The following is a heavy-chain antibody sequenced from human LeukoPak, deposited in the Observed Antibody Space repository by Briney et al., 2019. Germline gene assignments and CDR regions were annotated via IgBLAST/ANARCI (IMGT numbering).Heavy chain of an antibody. D-gene: IGHD6-13*01. CDR3: ARRVAAAGTYYFDY. CDR2: IYYSGST. Sequence: SETLSLTCTVSGGSISSYYWSWIRQPPGKGLEWIGYIYYSGSTNYNPFLKSRVTISVDTSKNQFSLKLRSVSAADKAVYYCARRVAAAGTYYFDYWGQGTLVTVSS. V-gene: IGHV4-59*08. CDR1: GGSISSYY. J-gene: IGHJ4*02.